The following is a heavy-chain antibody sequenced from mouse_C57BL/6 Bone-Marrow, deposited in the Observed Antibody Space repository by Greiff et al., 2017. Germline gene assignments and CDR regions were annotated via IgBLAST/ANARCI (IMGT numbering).Heavy chain of an antibody. CDR1: GYTFTDYY. D-gene: IGHD1-1*01. Sequence: EVQLQESGPVLVKPGASVKMSCKASGYTFTDYYMNWVKQSHGKSLEWIGVINPYNGGTSYNQKFKGKATLTVDKSSSTAYMELNSLTSEDSAVYYCARPPHYYGSSYDSAMDYWGQGTSVTVSS. CDR2: INPYNGGT. V-gene: IGHV1-19*01. J-gene: IGHJ4*01. CDR3: ARPPHYYGSSYDSAMDY.